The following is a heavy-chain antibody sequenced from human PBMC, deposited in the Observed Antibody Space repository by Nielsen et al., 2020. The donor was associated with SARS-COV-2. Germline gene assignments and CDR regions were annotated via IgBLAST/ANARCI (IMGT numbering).Heavy chain of an antibody. D-gene: IGHD7-27*01. Sequence: GGSLRLSCAASTFTFSSYAMHWVRQAPGKGLEWVAVISYDGSNKYYADSVKGRFSISRDNSKNTLSLQMNSLRAEDTAVYYCARGNGWGSYFDYWGQGTLVTVSS. CDR3: ARGNGWGSYFDY. CDR2: ISYDGSNK. V-gene: IGHV3-30-3*01. CDR1: TFTFSSYA. J-gene: IGHJ4*02.